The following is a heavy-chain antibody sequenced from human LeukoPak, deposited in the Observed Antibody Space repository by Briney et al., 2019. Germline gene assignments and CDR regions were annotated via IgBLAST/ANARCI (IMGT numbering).Heavy chain of an antibody. Sequence: GGSLRLSCAASGFDFSSNWMHWVRHAPGQGLVWVSRIKGDGISTNYADSVKGRFTISRDNAKNSLFLQMNSLRAEDTAVYYCARDRGWIQHDIWGQGTMVTVSS. D-gene: IGHD5-18*01. V-gene: IGHV3-74*01. CDR1: GFDFSSNW. J-gene: IGHJ3*02. CDR3: ARDRGWIQHDI. CDR2: IKGDGIST.